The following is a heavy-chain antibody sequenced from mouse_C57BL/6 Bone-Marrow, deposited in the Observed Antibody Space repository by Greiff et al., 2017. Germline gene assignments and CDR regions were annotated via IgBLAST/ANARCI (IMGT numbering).Heavy chain of an antibody. CDR1: GYTFTSYW. Sequence: VKLQQPGAELVMPGASVKLSCKASGYTFTSYWMHWVKQRPGQGLEWIGEIDPSVSYPNYTQKFTGKSTLTVDKSSSTAYMQLSSLTSEDSAVYYCARDGSSYNYAMDYWGQGTSVTVSS. CDR2: IDPSVSYP. D-gene: IGHD1-1*01. V-gene: IGHV1-69*01. J-gene: IGHJ4*01. CDR3: ARDGSSYNYAMDY.